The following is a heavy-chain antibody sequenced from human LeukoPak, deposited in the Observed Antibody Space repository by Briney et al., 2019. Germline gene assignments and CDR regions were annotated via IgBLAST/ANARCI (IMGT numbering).Heavy chain of an antibody. D-gene: IGHD4-23*01. Sequence: ASVTVSCTASGYPFGSYGIRWVRQAPGQGLEWMGWNSGYKGNTKYAQTFQGRVTMTTDTSTSTAYMELRSLRSDDTAVYYCARDHGGKVDRYFDLWGRCTLVTVSS. CDR2: NSGYKGNT. V-gene: IGHV1-18*01. CDR1: GYPFGSYG. CDR3: ARDHGGKVDRYFDL. J-gene: IGHJ2*01.